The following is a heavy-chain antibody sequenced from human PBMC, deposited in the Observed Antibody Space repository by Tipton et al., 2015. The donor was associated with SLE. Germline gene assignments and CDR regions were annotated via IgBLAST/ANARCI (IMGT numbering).Heavy chain of an antibody. V-gene: IGHV4-34*01. CDR2: VFRGGST. Sequence: LRLSCAASGFTFGDYAMSWVRQAPGKGLEWIGEVFRGGSTNYSPSLESRVTITVDMSKNQFSLRLISVTAADTAVYYCARGCSSSTCEPFYFFGMDVWGQGTTVTVSS. D-gene: IGHD2-2*01. J-gene: IGHJ6*02. CDR3: ARGCSSSTCEPFYFFGMDV. CDR1: GFTFGDYA.